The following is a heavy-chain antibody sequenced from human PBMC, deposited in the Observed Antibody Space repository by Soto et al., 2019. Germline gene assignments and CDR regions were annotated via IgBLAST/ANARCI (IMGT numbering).Heavy chain of an antibody. J-gene: IGHJ6*02. CDR3: ATPSGILPQIGDYYYYGMDV. V-gene: IGHV4-39*01. D-gene: IGHD2-15*01. CDR2: IYYSGST. Sequence: SETLSLTCTVSGGSISSSSYYWGWIHQPPGKGLEWIGSIYYSGSTYYNPSLKSRVTISVDTSKNQFSLKLSSVTAADTAVYYCATPSGILPQIGDYYYYGMDVWGQGTTVTVSS. CDR1: GGSISSSSYY.